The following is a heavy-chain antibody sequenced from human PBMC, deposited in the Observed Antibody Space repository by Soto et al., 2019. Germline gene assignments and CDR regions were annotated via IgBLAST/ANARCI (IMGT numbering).Heavy chain of an antibody. CDR2: IYHRGST. D-gene: IGHD3-22*01. V-gene: IGHV4-38-2*01. CDR1: GSSISSGYY. J-gene: IGHJ3*02. CDR3: ARALEYYYDSSGYTNAFDI. Sequence: SETLSPTCAVSGSSISSGYYWGWRRQPPGKGLEGIGRIYHRGSTYYNPSLKSRVTISGDTSNNKFSLTLSSVTAAETAGYYCARALEYYYDSSGYTNAFDIWCHGTMVT.